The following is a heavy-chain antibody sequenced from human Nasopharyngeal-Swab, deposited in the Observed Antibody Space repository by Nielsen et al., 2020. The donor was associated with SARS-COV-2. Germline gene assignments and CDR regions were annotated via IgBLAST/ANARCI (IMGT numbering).Heavy chain of an antibody. CDR2: INHSGST. CDR1: GGSISSSSYY. D-gene: IGHD3-10*01. CDR3: ATIGGSSYYYGSGRFGYYYGMDV. J-gene: IGHJ6*02. V-gene: IGHV4-39*07. Sequence: SETLSLTCTVSGGSISSSSYYWSWIRQPPGKGLEWIGEINHSGSTNYNPSLKSRVTISVDTSKNQFSLKLSSVTAADTAVYYCATIGGSSYYYGSGRFGYYYGMDVWGQGTTVTVSS.